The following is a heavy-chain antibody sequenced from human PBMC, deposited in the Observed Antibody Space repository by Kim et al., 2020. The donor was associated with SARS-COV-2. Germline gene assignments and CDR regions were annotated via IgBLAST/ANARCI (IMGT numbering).Heavy chain of an antibody. V-gene: IGHV1-2*02. CDR1: GYTFTGYY. CDR2: IVTNSGGT. J-gene: IGHJ5*02. Sequence: ASVKVSCKASGYTFTGYYIHWVRLAPGQGLEWMGWIVTNSGGTKYAQKFQDRVTMTRDTSISTAYMELTRLTSHDTAFYYCARGGPAHEFDPWGQGTLVT. CDR3: ARGGPAHEFDP.